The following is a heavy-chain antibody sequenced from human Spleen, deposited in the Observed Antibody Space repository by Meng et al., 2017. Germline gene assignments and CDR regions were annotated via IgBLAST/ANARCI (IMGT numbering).Heavy chain of an antibody. V-gene: IGHV1-2*06. D-gene: IGHD2-21*02. CDR1: GYTLTDYY. CDR3: ARWRGDSDFDY. CDR2: INPNSGGT. Sequence: QVQEVQSGAEVKKPGSSVKVSCRASGYTLTDYYMHWVRQAPGQGLEWMGRINPNSGGTDYAQKFQGRVTMTRDTSINTAYMELSRLRSAADTAVYYCARWRGDSDFDYWGQGTLVTVSS. J-gene: IGHJ4*02.